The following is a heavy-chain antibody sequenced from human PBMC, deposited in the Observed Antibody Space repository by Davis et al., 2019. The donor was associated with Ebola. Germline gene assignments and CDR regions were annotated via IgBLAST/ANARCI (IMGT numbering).Heavy chain of an antibody. CDR3: ARGSITGINGMDV. Sequence: MPSETLSLTCAVYGESFSDYFWTWIRQPPGKGLEWIGEINQSGDINYKPSLESRLSMSVDPSTNQFSLSLKSVTAADTAEYFCARGSITGINGMDVWGQGTTVTVSS. J-gene: IGHJ6*02. D-gene: IGHD1-20*01. CDR2: INQSGDI. CDR1: GESFSDYF. V-gene: IGHV4-34*01.